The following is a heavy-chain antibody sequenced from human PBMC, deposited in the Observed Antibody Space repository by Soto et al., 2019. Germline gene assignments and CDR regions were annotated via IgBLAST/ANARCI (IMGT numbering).Heavy chain of an antibody. CDR3: ARSLGYRNWFDP. CDR2: IYYSGST. D-gene: IGHD5-18*01. CDR1: GGSISSYY. J-gene: IGHJ5*02. V-gene: IGHV4-59*01. Sequence: SETLSLTCTVSGGSISSYYWSWIRQPPGKGLEWIGYIYYSGSTNYNPSLKSRVTISVDTSKNQFSLKLSSVTAADTAVYYCARSLGYRNWFDPWGQGTLVTVSS.